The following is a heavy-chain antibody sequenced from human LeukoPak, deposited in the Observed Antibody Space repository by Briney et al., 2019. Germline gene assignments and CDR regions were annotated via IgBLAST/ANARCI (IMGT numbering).Heavy chain of an antibody. CDR1: GYTFTSYG. CDR3: ARDRRRYCSSTSCYTPGY. V-gene: IGHV1-18*01. D-gene: IGHD2-2*02. Sequence: ASVKVSCKASGYTFTSYGISWVRQAPGQGLEWMGWISAYNGSTNYAQKLQGRVTMTTDTSTSTAYMELRSLRSDDTAVYYCARDRRRYCSSTSCYTPGYWGQGTLVTVSS. CDR2: ISAYNGST. J-gene: IGHJ4*02.